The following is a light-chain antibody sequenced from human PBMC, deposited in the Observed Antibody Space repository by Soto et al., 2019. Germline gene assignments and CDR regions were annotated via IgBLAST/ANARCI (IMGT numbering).Light chain of an antibody. CDR1: QSVSSN. V-gene: IGKV3-15*01. CDR2: GAS. J-gene: IGKJ1*01. Sequence: EIVMTQSPATLSVSPGERATLSCRASQSVSSNLAWYQQKPGQAPRLLIYGASTRATGIPARFSGSGSGTEFTLTLSSLHSEDFALYYCQQYNSRPPMAFGQGTKVEIK. CDR3: QQYNSRPPMA.